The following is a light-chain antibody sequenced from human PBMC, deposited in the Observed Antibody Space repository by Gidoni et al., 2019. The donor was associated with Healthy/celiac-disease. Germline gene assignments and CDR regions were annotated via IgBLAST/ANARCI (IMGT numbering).Light chain of an antibody. CDR3: YSTDNRGNHRV. V-gene: IGLV3-10*01. CDR2: EDS. J-gene: IGLJ3*02. CDR1: ALPKKY. Sequence: SYELTQPPSVSVSPRQTARITCSGDALPKKYAYWYQQKSGQAPLLVIYEDSKRPSGIPERFSGSSSGTMATLTISGAQVEDEADYYCYSTDNRGNHRVFGGGTKLTVL.